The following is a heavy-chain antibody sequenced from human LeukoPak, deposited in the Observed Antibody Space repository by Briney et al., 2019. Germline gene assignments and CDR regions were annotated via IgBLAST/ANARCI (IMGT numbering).Heavy chain of an antibody. Sequence: PSETLSLTCTVSGGSISSYYWSWIRQPPGKGLEWIGYIYYSGSTNYNPPLKSRVTISVDTSKNQFSLKLSSVTAADTAVYYCARRATNYYGSGSSFDYWGQGTLVTVSS. D-gene: IGHD3-10*01. CDR2: IYYSGST. V-gene: IGHV4-59*08. CDR3: ARRATNYYGSGSSFDY. J-gene: IGHJ4*02. CDR1: GGSISSYY.